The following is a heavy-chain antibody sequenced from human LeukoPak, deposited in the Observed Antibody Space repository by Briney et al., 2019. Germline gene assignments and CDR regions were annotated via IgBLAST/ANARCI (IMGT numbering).Heavy chain of an antibody. J-gene: IGHJ4*02. CDR3: AKGEVRYGDYLTDY. D-gene: IGHD4-17*01. CDR1: GFTFSSYG. V-gene: IGHV3-30*18. Sequence: GGSLRLSCAASGFTFSSYGMHWVRQAPGKGLEWVAVISYDGSNKYYADSVKGRFTISRDNSKNTLYLQMNSLRAEDTAVYYCAKGEVRYGDYLTDYWGQGTLVTVSS. CDR2: ISYDGSNK.